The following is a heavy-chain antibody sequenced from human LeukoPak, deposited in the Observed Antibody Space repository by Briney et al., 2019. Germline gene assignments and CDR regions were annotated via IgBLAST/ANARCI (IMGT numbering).Heavy chain of an antibody. Sequence: TGGSLSLSCAASGFTFSNYWMHWVRQAPGKGLVWVSRINSDGSSTSYADSVKGRFTISRDNAKNTLYLQMTSLRAEDTAVYYCARSGSYRANFDYWGQGTLVTVSS. CDR2: INSDGSST. CDR1: GFTFSNYW. CDR3: ARSGSYRANFDY. D-gene: IGHD1-26*01. J-gene: IGHJ4*02. V-gene: IGHV3-74*01.